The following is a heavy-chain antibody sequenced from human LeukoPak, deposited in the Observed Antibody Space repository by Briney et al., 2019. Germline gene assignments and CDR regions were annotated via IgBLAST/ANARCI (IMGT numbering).Heavy chain of an antibody. V-gene: IGHV4-34*01. CDR2: INHSGST. J-gene: IGHJ3*02. D-gene: IGHD3-9*01. CDR1: GGSFSGYY. CDR3: ARGSLTGYYDAFDI. Sequence: KASETLSLTCAVYGGSFSGYYWSWIRQPPGRGLEWIGEINHSGSTNYNPSLKSRVTISVDTSKNQFSLKLSSVTAADTAVYYCARGSLTGYYDAFDIWGQGTTVTVSP.